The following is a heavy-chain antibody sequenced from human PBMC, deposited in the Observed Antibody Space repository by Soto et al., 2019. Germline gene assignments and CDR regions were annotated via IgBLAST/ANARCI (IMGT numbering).Heavy chain of an antibody. D-gene: IGHD6-19*01. CDR2: INHSGST. Sequence: QVQLQQWGAGLLKPSETLSLTCAVYGGSFSGYYWSWIRQPPGKGLEWIGEINHSGSTNYNPSLKSRVTISVDTSKNQFSLKLSSVTAADTAVYYCARGSSGRYFDPWGQGTLVTVSS. CDR3: ARGSSGRYFDP. CDR1: GGSFSGYY. J-gene: IGHJ5*02. V-gene: IGHV4-34*01.